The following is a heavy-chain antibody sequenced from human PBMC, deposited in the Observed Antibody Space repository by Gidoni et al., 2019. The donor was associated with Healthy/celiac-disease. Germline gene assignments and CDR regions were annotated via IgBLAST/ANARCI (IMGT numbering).Heavy chain of an antibody. CDR2: ISGRGGST. J-gene: IGHJ6*02. Sequence: EVQLLESGGGLVQPGGSLRLACAASGFTVSSYAMGWVRQAPGQGLEWVSAISGRGGSTYYADSVKGRFTISRDNSKNTLYLQMNSLRAEDTAVYYCAKDGPRGEQWLEGYGMDVWGQGTTVTVSS. V-gene: IGHV3-23*01. CDR1: GFTVSSYA. D-gene: IGHD6-19*01. CDR3: AKDGPRGEQWLEGYGMDV.